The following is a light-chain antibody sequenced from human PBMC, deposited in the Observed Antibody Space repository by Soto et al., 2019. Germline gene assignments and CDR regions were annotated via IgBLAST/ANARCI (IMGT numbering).Light chain of an antibody. Sequence: DIQMTQSPSSLSASVGDTVTITCRASQGIIDYLAWYQQRPGKAPTLLIYAASTLHTGVPSRFSGSGAGTDFTLTIRSLQPEDVATYYCQKYDTAPQTFGPGPKVEIK. CDR1: QGIIDY. V-gene: IGKV1-27*01. CDR2: AAS. J-gene: IGKJ1*01. CDR3: QKYDTAPQT.